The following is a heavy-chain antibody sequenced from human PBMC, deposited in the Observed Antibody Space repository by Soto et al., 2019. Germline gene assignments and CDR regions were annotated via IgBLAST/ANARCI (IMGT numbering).Heavy chain of an antibody. CDR3: ARDLYFDY. CDR2: IYSGGST. J-gene: IGHJ4*02. CDR1: GFTVTSHY. V-gene: IGHV3-66*01. Sequence: EVQLVESGGGLVQPGGSLRLSCAASGFTVTSHYMSWVRQAPGKGLEWVSVIYSGGSTYYAVSVKGRFTISRDNSKNTLYLQMNSLSAEDTAVYYCARDLYFDYWGQGTLVTVSS.